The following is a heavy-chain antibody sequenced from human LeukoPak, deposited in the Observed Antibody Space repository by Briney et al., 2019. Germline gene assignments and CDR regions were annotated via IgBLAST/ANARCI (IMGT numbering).Heavy chain of an antibody. CDR2: IYYSGST. CDR3: ARGAKRYFDL. J-gene: IGHJ2*01. V-gene: IGHV4-39*01. CDR1: GGSIGSSSYY. Sequence: SETLSLTCTVSGGSIGSSSYYWGWIRQPPGKGLEWIGSIYYSGSTYYNPSLKSRVTISVDTSKNQFSLKLSSVTAADTAVYYCARGAKRYFDLWGRGTLVTVSS.